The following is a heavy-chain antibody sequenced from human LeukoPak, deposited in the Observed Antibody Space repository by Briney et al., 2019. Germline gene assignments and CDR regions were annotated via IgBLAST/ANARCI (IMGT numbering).Heavy chain of an antibody. D-gene: IGHD1-26*01. CDR1: GFTVGSYY. V-gene: IGHV3-66*03. CDR3: ARAQKVGARPHYFDY. Sequence: PGGSLRLSCAASGFTVGSYYMSWVRQAPGKGLEWVSVFYNAEPDDTHYAESVRGRFTISRDNSKNTLYLQMNSLRAEDTAVYYCARAQKVGARPHYFDYWGQGTLVTVSS. J-gene: IGHJ4*02. CDR2: FYNAEPDDT.